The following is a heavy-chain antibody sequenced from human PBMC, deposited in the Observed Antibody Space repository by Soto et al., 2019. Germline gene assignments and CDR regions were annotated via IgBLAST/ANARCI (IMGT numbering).Heavy chain of an antibody. J-gene: IGHJ6*02. V-gene: IGHV3-53*01. CDR2: IYSGGST. CDR1: GFTVSSNY. Sequence: GGSLRLSCAASGFTVSSNYMSWVRQAPGKGLEWVSVIYSGGSTYYADSVKGRFTISRDNSKNTLYLQMNSLRAEDTAVYYCARAGYYDSSGYSYYYYYGMDVWGQGTTVTVSS. D-gene: IGHD3-22*01. CDR3: ARAGYYDSSGYSYYYYYGMDV.